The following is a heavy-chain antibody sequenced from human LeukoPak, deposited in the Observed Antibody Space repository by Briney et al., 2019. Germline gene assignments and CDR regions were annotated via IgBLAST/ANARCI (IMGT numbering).Heavy chain of an antibody. CDR2: MKGDGSEK. J-gene: IGHJ4*02. V-gene: IGHV3-7*01. Sequence: GGSLRLSCAASGFTFSNYWMSWVRQAPGKGLEWVANMKGDGSEKHYVDSMKGRFTFSRDNAKNSLYLQMNSLRAEDTAIYYCARGGTRSPIDWGPGTLVTVSS. CDR1: GFTFSNYW. D-gene: IGHD2/OR15-2a*01. CDR3: ARGGTRSPID.